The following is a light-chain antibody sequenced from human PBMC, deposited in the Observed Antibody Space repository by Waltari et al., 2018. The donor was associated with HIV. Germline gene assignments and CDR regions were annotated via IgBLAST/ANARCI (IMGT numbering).Light chain of an antibody. V-gene: IGLV2-14*03. CDR2: DVR. J-gene: IGLJ1*01. CDR1: SSDVGGYSY. Sequence: QSALTQPASVSGSPGQSITISCTGTSSDVGGYSYVSWYQQHPGKAPKLMIFDVRTRPSGVSKRLSGAKSGNTASRTISGLQAEDEADYYCVSYTSSSTLLFGTGTKVTVL. CDR3: VSYTSSSTLL.